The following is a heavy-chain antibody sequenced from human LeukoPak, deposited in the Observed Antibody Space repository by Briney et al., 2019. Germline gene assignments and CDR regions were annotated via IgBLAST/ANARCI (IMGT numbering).Heavy chain of an antibody. CDR2: IYYSGST. CDR3: ARSPTITYYDILTGYFPYYLDY. Sequence: LETLSLTCTVSGGSISSYYWSWIRQPPGKGLEWIGYIYYSGSTNYNPSLKSRVTISVDTSKNQFSLKLSSVTAADTAVYYCARSPTITYYDILTGYFPYYLDYWGQGTLVTVSS. J-gene: IGHJ4*02. V-gene: IGHV4-59*01. CDR1: GGSISSYY. D-gene: IGHD3-9*01.